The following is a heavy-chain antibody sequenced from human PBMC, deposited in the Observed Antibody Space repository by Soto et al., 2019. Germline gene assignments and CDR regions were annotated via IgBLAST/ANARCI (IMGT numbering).Heavy chain of an antibody. CDR2: ISGSGGST. Sequence: EVQLLESGGGLVQPGGSLRLSCAASGFTFSSYAMSWVRQAPGKGLEWVSAISGSGGSTYYADSMKGRFTISRDNSKNTLYLQMNSLRAEDTAVYYCAKDLPAYGDYKDAFDIWGQGTMVTVSS. CDR3: AKDLPAYGDYKDAFDI. CDR1: GFTFSSYA. D-gene: IGHD4-17*01. J-gene: IGHJ3*02. V-gene: IGHV3-23*01.